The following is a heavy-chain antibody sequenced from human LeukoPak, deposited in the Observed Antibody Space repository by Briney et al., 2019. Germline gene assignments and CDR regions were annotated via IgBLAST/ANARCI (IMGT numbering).Heavy chain of an antibody. J-gene: IGHJ4*02. CDR1: GFTFSSYE. Sequence: PGGSLRLSCAASGFTFSSYEMNWVRQAPGKGLEWVSHISSSGSTIYYADSVKGRFTISRDNAKNSLYLQMNSLRAEDTAVYYCARYGSGYDFDYWGQGTLVTVSS. CDR2: ISSSGSTI. V-gene: IGHV3-48*03. CDR3: ARYGSGYDFDY. D-gene: IGHD5-12*01.